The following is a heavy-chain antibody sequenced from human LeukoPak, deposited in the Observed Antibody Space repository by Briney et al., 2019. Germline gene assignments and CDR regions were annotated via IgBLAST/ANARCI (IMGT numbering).Heavy chain of an antibody. CDR3: ARDHGNVDTAMVKTFDY. CDR1: GFTFSSYE. D-gene: IGHD5-18*01. CDR2: ISSSGSTI. J-gene: IGHJ4*02. V-gene: IGHV3-48*03. Sequence: GGSLRLSCAASGFTFSSYEMNWSRQAPGRGRKWVSYISSSGSTIYYADSVKGRFTISRDNAKNSLYLQMNSLRAEDTAVYYCARDHGNVDTAMVKTFDYWGQGTLVTVSS.